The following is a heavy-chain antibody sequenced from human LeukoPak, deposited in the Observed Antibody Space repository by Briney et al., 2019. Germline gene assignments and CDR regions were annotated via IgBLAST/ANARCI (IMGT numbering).Heavy chain of an antibody. D-gene: IGHD6-13*01. CDR1: GGSISSYY. V-gene: IGHV4-59*01. CDR3: ARDPLYSSSWYLGDDAFDI. J-gene: IGHJ3*02. CDR2: IYYSGST. Sequence: SSETVSLTCTVSGGSISSYYWSWLRQPPGKGLEWIGYIYYSGSTNYNPSLKSRVTISVDTSKNQFSLKLSSVTAADTAVYYCARDPLYSSSWYLGDDAFDIWGQGTMVTVSS.